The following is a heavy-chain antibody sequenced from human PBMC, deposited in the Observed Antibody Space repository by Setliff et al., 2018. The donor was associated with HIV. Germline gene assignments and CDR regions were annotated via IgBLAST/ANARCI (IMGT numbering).Heavy chain of an antibody. Sequence: ASVKVSCKASGYSFTSYGLSWVRQAPGQGLEWMGSITTYNGGTNYAQKFQGRVTMTTDTSTSTAYMELRSLRSDDTAVYYCTRGGYSGAFLDAFDIWGQGTMVTGSS. J-gene: IGHJ3*02. V-gene: IGHV1-18*01. CDR2: ITTYNGGT. CDR1: GYSFTSYG. D-gene: IGHD1-26*01. CDR3: TRGGYSGAFLDAFDI.